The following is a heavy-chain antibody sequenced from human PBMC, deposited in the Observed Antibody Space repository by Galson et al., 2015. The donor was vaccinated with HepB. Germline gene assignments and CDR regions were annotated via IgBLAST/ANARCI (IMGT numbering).Heavy chain of an antibody. D-gene: IGHD2-2*01. CDR1: GFTFSSYG. V-gene: IGHV3-30*02. CDR2: IRYDGSNK. J-gene: IGHJ6*02. Sequence: SLRLSCAASGFTFSSYGMHWVRQAPGKGLEWVAFIRYDGSNKYYADSVKGRFTISRDNSKNTLYLQMNSLRAEDTAVYYCAKTSWDCSSTSCYLYYYYYGMDVWGQGTTVTVSS. CDR3: AKTSWDCSSTSCYLYYYYYGMDV.